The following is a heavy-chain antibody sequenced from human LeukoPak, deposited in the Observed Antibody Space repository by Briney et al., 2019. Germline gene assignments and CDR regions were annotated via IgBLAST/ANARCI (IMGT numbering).Heavy chain of an antibody. CDR3: AGTYYDFGHNWFDP. V-gene: IGHV4-4*07. Sequence: ASETLSLTCTVSGGSISSYYWSWIRQPAGKGLEWIGRIYTSGSTNYNPSLKSRVTMSVDTSKNQFSLKLSSVTAADTAVYYCAGTYYDFGHNWFDPWGQGTPVTVSS. CDR1: GGSISSYY. CDR2: IYTSGST. J-gene: IGHJ5*02. D-gene: IGHD3-3*01.